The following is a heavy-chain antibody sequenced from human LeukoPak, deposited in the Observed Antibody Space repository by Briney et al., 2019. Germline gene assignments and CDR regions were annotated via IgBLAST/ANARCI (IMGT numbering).Heavy chain of an antibody. CDR3: ARDQSSWFDP. V-gene: IGHV4-59*01. D-gene: IGHD1-26*01. CDR1: GGSISSYY. Sequence: SETLSLTCTVSGGSISSYYWSWIQQPPGKGPEWIGYIYYSGSTNYNPSLKSRVTISEDTSKNQFSLKLSSVTAADTAVYYCARDQSSWFDPWGQGTLVTVSS. J-gene: IGHJ5*02. CDR2: IYYSGST.